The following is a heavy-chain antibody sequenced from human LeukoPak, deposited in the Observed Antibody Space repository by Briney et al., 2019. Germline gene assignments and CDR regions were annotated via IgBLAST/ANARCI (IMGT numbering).Heavy chain of an antibody. D-gene: IGHD5-18*01. Sequence: PGGSLRLSCAASGFTFSSYSMNWVRQAPGKGLEWVSAISGSGGSTYYADSVKGRFTISRDNSKNTLYLQMNSLRAEDTAVYYCAKLSVTTAMAQEYYFDYWGQGTLVTVSS. CDR2: ISGSGGST. V-gene: IGHV3-23*01. CDR3: AKLSVTTAMAQEYYFDY. CDR1: GFTFSSYS. J-gene: IGHJ4*02.